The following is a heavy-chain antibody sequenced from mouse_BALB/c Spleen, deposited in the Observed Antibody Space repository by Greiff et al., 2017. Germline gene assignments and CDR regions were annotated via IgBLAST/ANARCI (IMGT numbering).Heavy chain of an antibody. CDR1: GYSFTGYF. V-gene: IGHV1-20*02. Sequence: VQLQQSGPELVKPGASVKISCKASGYSFTGYFMNWVMQSHGKSLEWIGRINPYNGDTFYNQKFKGKATLTVDKSSSTAHMELRSLASEDSAVYYCARSSAAFAYWGQGTLVTVSA. J-gene: IGHJ3*01. CDR2: INPYNGDT. CDR3: ARSSAAFAY. D-gene: IGHD3-1*01.